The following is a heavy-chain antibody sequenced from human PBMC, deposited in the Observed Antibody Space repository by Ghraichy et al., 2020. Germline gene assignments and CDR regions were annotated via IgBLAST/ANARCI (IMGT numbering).Heavy chain of an antibody. D-gene: IGHD6-19*01. CDR2: INHSGST. CDR1: GGSFSGYY. V-gene: IGHV4-34*01. J-gene: IGHJ1*01. Sequence: SETLSLTCAVYGGSFSGYYWSWIRQPPGKGLEWIGEINHSGSTNYNPSLKSRVTISVDTSKNQFSLKLSSVTAADTAVYYCARGLCSSCWSKYFQHWGQGTLVTGSS. CDR3: ARGLCSSCWSKYFQH.